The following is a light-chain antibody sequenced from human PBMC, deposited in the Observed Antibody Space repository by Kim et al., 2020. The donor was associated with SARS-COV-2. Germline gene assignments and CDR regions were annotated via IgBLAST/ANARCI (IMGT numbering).Light chain of an antibody. CDR2: EVS. CDR3: MQGTHWPFT. J-gene: IGKJ3*01. Sequence: PASISCTSGQSLEYTAANTSLNWFQQRPGQSPRRLIYEVSNRDSGVPDRFSGSGSGTDFTLKISSVEAEDVGVYYCMQGTHWPFTFGPGTKVDIK. V-gene: IGKV2-30*01. CDR1: QSLEYTAANTS.